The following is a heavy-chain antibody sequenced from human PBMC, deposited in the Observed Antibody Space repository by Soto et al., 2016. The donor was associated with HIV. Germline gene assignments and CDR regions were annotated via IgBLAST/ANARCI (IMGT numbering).Heavy chain of an antibody. CDR1: GFTFSSYS. D-gene: IGHD2-15*01. J-gene: IGHJ4*02. CDR3: ARDSGPPVYYFDY. Sequence: EVQLVESGGGLVQPGGSLRLSCAASGFTFSSYSMNWVRQAPGKGLEWVSYISSSSSTIYYADSVKGRFTISRDNAKNSLYLQMNSLRAEDTAVYYCARDSGPPVYYFDYWGQGTLVHRLL. V-gene: IGHV3-48*04. CDR2: ISSSSSTI.